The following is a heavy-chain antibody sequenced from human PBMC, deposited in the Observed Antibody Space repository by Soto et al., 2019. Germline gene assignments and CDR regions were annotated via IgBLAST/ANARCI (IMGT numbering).Heavy chain of an antibody. J-gene: IGHJ6*02. Sequence: QVQLVQSGAEVKKPGSSVKVSCKASGGTFSSYAISWVRQAPGQGLEWMGGIIPIFGTANYAQKFQGRVTITAEESTSTAYMELSSLRSEDTAVYYCARDWTGYSYGYNYYYGMDVWGQGTTVTVSS. V-gene: IGHV1-69*01. CDR3: ARDWTGYSYGYNYYYGMDV. CDR1: GGTFSSYA. D-gene: IGHD5-18*01. CDR2: IIPIFGTA.